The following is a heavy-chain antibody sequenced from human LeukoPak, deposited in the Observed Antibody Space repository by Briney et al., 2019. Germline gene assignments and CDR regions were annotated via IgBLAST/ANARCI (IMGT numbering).Heavy chain of an antibody. CDR3: ARTTEGGYTYGYFYYYYMDV. CDR2: IYQSETA. J-gene: IGHJ6*03. D-gene: IGHD5-18*01. CDR1: GYSISSGYF. V-gene: IGHV4-38-2*02. Sequence: SETLSLTCTVSGYSISSGYFWGWMRQPPGKGLEWIGIIYQSETAHYNPSLKSRVTISVDTSKNQFSLKLRSVMAADTAVYYCARTTEGGYTYGYFYYYYMDVWGKGTTVTISS.